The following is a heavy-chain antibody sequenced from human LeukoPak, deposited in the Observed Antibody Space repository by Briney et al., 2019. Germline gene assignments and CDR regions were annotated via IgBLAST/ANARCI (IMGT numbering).Heavy chain of an antibody. J-gene: IGHJ4*02. CDR1: GYTFMSYG. Sequence: ASVNVSCKASGYTFMSYGITWLRQAPGQGLEWMGWISAYDGNTNYIQKLQGRVTITVDTSTGSAYMDLRSLTSDDTAVYYCARDDGYSYRKGVDRFDYWGQGTLVTVSS. V-gene: IGHV1-18*01. CDR2: ISAYDGNT. D-gene: IGHD5-18*01. CDR3: ARDDGYSYRKGVDRFDY.